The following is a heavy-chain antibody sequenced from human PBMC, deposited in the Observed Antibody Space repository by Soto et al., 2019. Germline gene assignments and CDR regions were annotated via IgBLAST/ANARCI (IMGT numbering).Heavy chain of an antibody. Sequence: QMQLVESGGGLVKPGGSLRLSCAASGFNFGDYYMSWVRQAPGKGLEWVSFVSSTGSDTKYSDSVGGRFTVSRDNGKNSPHLQLNSLRVEDTAVYYCARLRVGVNWYFDLWGRGTLVTVSS. CDR1: GFNFGDYY. J-gene: IGHJ2*01. D-gene: IGHD1-26*01. CDR2: VSSTGSDT. CDR3: ARLRVGVNWYFDL. V-gene: IGHV3-11*06.